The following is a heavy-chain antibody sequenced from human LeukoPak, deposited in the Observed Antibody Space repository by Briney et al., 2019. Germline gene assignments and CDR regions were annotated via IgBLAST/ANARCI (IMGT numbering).Heavy chain of an antibody. V-gene: IGHV4-4*07. CDR2: MYSTGST. CDR1: GGSISDYY. J-gene: IGHJ6*02. D-gene: IGHD2-2*01. Sequence: SETLSLTCTVSGGSISDYYWSWIRQPAGKGLEWIGRMYSTGSTKYNPSLKSRVTMSVDTPKNQFSLKLTSVTAADTAVYYCTRGRGDSTSPRIDVWGQGTTVTVS. CDR3: TRGRGDSTSPRIDV.